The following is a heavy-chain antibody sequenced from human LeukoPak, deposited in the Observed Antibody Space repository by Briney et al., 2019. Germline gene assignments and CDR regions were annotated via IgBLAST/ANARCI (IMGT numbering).Heavy chain of an antibody. CDR3: ARAFGYSGHLDY. D-gene: IGHD5-12*01. CDR2: INYSGST. V-gene: IGHV4-34*01. J-gene: IGHJ4*02. Sequence: SETLSLTCAVYGVSFSSYYWSWIRQPPGKGLEWIGEINYSGSTNYNPSLKSRVTISIDMSKNQFSLKLSSVTAADTAVYYCARAFGYSGHLDYWGQGILVTVYS. CDR1: GVSFSSYY.